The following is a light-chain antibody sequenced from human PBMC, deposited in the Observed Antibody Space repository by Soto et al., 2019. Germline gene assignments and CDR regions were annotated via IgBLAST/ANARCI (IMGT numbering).Light chain of an antibody. V-gene: IGKV3-11*01. CDR3: QQYTNWPPIT. CDR2: DAS. CDR1: QSVSNNY. J-gene: IGKJ5*01. Sequence: EIVLTQSPCTLSLSPGERATLSCRASQSVSNNYLAWYQQKPGQAPRLLIYDASNRATGIPARFSGSGSGTDFTLTISSLEPEDFAVYYCQQYTNWPPITFGQGTRLEIK.